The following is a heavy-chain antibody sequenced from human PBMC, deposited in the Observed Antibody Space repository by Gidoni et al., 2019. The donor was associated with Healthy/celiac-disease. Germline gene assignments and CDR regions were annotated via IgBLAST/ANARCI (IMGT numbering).Heavy chain of an antibody. CDR1: GFTFSSYA. CDR3: AKDPPVVVTAVDYFDY. J-gene: IGHJ4*02. CDR2: ISGSGGST. Sequence: EVQLLESGGGLVQPGGSLRLSCAASGFTFSSYAMSWVRQAPGKGLEWVSAISGSGGSTYYADSVKGRFTISRDNSKNTLYLQMNSLRAEDTAVYYCAKDPPVVVTAVDYFDYWGQGTLVTVSS. V-gene: IGHV3-23*01. D-gene: IGHD2-21*02.